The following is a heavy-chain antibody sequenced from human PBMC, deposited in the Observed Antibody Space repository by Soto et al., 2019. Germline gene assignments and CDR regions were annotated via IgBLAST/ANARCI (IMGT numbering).Heavy chain of an antibody. V-gene: IGHV1-3*01. CDR1: GYTFTRYT. CDR3: ARESTPYYYGSGSYVGMDV. CDR2: INAGDGNT. J-gene: IGHJ6*02. Sequence: ASVKVSCKASGYTFTRYTMHWVRQAPGQRLEWMGWINAGDGNTKYSQNFQGRVTIARDTSASTASLDLSSLTSEDTAVYYCARESTPYYYGSGSYVGMDVWGQGTTVTVSS. D-gene: IGHD3-10*01.